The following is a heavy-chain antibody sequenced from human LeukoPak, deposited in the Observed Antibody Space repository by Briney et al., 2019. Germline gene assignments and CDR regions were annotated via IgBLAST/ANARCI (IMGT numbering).Heavy chain of an antibody. Sequence: SVKVSCKASGGTFSSYAISWVRQAPGQGLEWMGGIIPIFGTANYAQKFQGRVTITADKSTSTAYMELSSLRSEDTAVYYCASGREAAAGCFDYWDQGTLVTVSS. CDR3: ASGREAAAGCFDY. D-gene: IGHD6-13*01. V-gene: IGHV1-69*06. CDR2: IIPIFGTA. CDR1: GGTFSSYA. J-gene: IGHJ4*02.